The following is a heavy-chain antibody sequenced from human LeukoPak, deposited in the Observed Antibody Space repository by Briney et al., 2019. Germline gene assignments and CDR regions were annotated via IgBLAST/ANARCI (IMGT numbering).Heavy chain of an antibody. Sequence: GGSLRLSCAASGFIFDDYAMHWVRQAPGKGLEYVSVIRGGGGVKYYAASVKGRFTISRDNSKNTLYLQMNSLRAEDTAVYYCAKSSHSYGNDALDIWGQGQWSPSVQ. CDR2: IRGGGGVK. D-gene: IGHD5-18*01. CDR1: GFIFDDYA. J-gene: IGHJ3*02. CDR3: AKSSHSYGNDALDI. V-gene: IGHV3-23*01.